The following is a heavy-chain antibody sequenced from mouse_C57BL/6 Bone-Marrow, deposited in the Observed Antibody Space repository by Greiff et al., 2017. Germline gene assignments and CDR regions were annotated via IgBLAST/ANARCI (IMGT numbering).Heavy chain of an antibody. CDR3: TRSVLTSFAY. J-gene: IGHJ3*01. CDR2: IRLKSDNYAT. CDR1: GFTFSNYW. D-gene: IGHD5-1*01. Sequence: EVQLVESGGGLVQPGGSMKLSCVASGFTFSNYWMNWVRQSPEKGLEWVAQIRLKSDNYATHYAESVKGRFTISRDDSKSSVYLQMNNLRAEDTGIYYCTRSVLTSFAYWGQGTLVTVSA. V-gene: IGHV6-3*01.